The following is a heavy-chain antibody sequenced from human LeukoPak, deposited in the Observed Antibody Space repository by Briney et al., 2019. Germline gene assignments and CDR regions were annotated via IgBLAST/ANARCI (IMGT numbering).Heavy chain of an antibody. J-gene: IGHJ6*03. V-gene: IGHV4-59*01. Sequence: PSETLSLTCTVSGGSISSYYWSWIRQPPGKGLEWIGYIYYSGSTNYNPSLKSRVTISVDTSKNQVSLKLSSVTAADTAVYYCARTTLHGYYYYYMDVWGKGTSVTVSS. D-gene: IGHD1-1*01. CDR3: ARTTLHGYYYYYMDV. CDR2: IYYSGST. CDR1: GGSISSYY.